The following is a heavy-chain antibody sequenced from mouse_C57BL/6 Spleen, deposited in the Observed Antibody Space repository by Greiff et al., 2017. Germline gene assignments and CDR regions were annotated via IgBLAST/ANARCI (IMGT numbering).Heavy chain of an antibody. CDR3: ARRVFAY. V-gene: IGHV1-50*01. Sequence: VQLQQPGAELVKPGASVKLSCTASGYTFTSYWMQWVKQRPGQGLEWIGEIDPSDSYTNYNQKFKGKATLTVDTSSSTAYMQLSSLTSEDSAVYYCARRVFAYWGQGTLVTVSA. CDR1: GYTFTSYW. J-gene: IGHJ3*01. CDR2: IDPSDSYT.